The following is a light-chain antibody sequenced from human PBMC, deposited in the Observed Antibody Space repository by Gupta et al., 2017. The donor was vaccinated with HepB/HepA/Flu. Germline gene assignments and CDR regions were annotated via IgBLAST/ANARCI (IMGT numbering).Light chain of an antibody. CDR3: GTWDSSMSSVV. CDR2: DNN. Sequence: PSVSAAPGQKVTICCSVSSSNIGNNYVSWYQHLPGTAPKLLIYDNNKRPSGIPDRFSGSKSGTSATLGITGLQTGDEADYYCGTWDSSMSSVVFGGGTKLTGL. V-gene: IGLV1-51*01. CDR1: SSNIGNNY. J-gene: IGLJ2*01.